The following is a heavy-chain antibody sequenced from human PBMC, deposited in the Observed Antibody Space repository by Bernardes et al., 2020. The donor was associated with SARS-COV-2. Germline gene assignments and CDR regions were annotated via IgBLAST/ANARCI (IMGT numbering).Heavy chain of an antibody. V-gene: IGHV1-2*02. CDR1: GYTFTSYY. D-gene: IGHD5-12*01. J-gene: IGHJ6*02. CDR3: ALPPTSYDRYCMDL. Sequence: ASVKVSCKASGYTFTSYYIHWVRQAPGQGLEWMGWINPNSGGANYAQKLQGRVTMTTDTSISTAYMELSRLRSDDTAVYYCALPPTSYDRYCMDLWGQGTTVTVSS. CDR2: INPNSGGA.